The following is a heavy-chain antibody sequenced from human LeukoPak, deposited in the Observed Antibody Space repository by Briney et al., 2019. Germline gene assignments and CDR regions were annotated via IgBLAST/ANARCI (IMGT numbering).Heavy chain of an antibody. Sequence: PGGSLRLSCAASGFTFSSYNMNWVRRAPGKGLEWVSSISSSSSYMYYADSVKGRFTIFRDNVKNSLYLQMNSLRAEDTAVYYCARGEQWPGTYYFDYWGQGTLVTVSS. D-gene: IGHD6-19*01. J-gene: IGHJ4*02. CDR3: ARGEQWPGTYYFDY. CDR1: GFTFSSYN. CDR2: ISSSSSYM. V-gene: IGHV3-21*01.